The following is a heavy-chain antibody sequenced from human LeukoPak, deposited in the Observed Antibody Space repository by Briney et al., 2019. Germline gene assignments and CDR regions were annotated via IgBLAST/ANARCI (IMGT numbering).Heavy chain of an antibody. J-gene: IGHJ4*02. CDR3: ARDNGDYGSLGY. Sequence: PGGSLRLSCAASGFTFSSYEMNWVRQAPGKGLEWVSYISSSGSTIYYADSVKGRFTIPRDNAKNSLYLQMNSLRAEDTAVYYCARDNGDYGSLGYWGQGTLVTVSS. V-gene: IGHV3-48*03. CDR2: ISSSGSTI. D-gene: IGHD4-17*01. CDR1: GFTFSSYE.